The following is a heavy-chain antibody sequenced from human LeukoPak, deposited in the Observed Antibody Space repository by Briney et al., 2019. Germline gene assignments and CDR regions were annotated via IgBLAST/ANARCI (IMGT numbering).Heavy chain of an antibody. V-gene: IGHV4-34*01. Sequence: SETLSLTCAVSGTSFSSYYCSWIRQPPGKGLEWIGEVNHSGYTNDNPSLKSRVTISVDTSKNQFSLRLRSVTAADTGVYFCARMTTGHDFWGQGPLVTVSS. CDR1: GTSFSSYY. J-gene: IGHJ4*02. CDR3: ARMTTGHDF. D-gene: IGHD4-17*01. CDR2: VNHSGYT.